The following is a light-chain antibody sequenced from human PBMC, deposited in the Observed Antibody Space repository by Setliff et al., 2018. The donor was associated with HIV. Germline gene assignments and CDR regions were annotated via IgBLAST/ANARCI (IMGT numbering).Light chain of an antibody. J-gene: IGLJ1*01. CDR2: YDS. CDR3: QVWDSSSDHPFA. V-gene: IGLV3-21*04. CDR1: NIGSAS. Sequence: SYEPTQPPSVSVAPGKTARITCEGNNIGSASVHWYQQKPGQAPVVVIYYDSDRPSGIPERFSGSNSGNTATLTISRVEAGDEADYYCQVWDSSSDHPFAFGTGTKVTVL.